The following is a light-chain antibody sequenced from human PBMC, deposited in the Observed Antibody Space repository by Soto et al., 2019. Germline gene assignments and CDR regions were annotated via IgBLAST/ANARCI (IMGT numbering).Light chain of an antibody. V-gene: IGLV3-25*03. CDR3: KSTDGSGTFV. Sequence: SYELTQPPSVSVSPGQTARITCSGYASPKQYGYWYQQKPGQAPVLGIYKDSSRPSGLPERFSGSSSGTTFTLTISGVQAEDETDYYCKSTDGSGTFVFGTGTKLTVL. J-gene: IGLJ1*01. CDR1: ASPKQY. CDR2: KDS.